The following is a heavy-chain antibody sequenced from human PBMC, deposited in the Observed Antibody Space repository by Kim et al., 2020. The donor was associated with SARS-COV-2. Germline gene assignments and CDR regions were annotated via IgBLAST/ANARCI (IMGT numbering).Heavy chain of an antibody. CDR2: FDPEDGET. V-gene: IGHV1-24*01. D-gene: IGHD4-17*01. CDR3: ATAAGEYSTVTTYYFDY. J-gene: IGHJ4*02. Sequence: ASVKVSCKVSGYTLTELSMHWVRQAPGKGLEWMGGFDPEDGETIYAQKFQGRVTMTEDTSTDTAYMELSSLRSEDTAVYYCATAAGEYSTVTTYYFDYWGQGTLVTVSS. CDR1: GYTLTELS.